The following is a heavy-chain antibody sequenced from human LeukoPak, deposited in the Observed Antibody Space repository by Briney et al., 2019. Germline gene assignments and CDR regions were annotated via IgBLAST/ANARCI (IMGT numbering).Heavy chain of an antibody. CDR2: ISSLSGTI. CDR3: ERDQGGATSY. Sequence: PGGSVTLSCAPSGLILCIYRMKWPRHAPGEGREWVSYISSLSGTIYYADSVKGRFTISRDNAKNSMYLQMDSLRAEYTAVYYCERDQGGATSYWGQGTLVTVSS. V-gene: IGHV3-48*01. CDR1: GLILCIYR. D-gene: IGHD1-26*01. J-gene: IGHJ4*02.